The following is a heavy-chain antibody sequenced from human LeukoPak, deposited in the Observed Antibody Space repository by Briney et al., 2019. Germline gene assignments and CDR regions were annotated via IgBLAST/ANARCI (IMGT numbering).Heavy chain of an antibody. V-gene: IGHV4-30-2*01. D-gene: IGHD3-10*01. CDR3: ARMVLWFGELLSFDY. J-gene: IGHJ4*02. CDR1: GGSISSGGYS. Sequence: SETLSLTCAVSGGSISSGGYSWSWIRQPPGKGLEWIGYIYHSGSTYYNPSLKSRVTISVDRSKNQFSLKLSSVTAADTAVYYCARMVLWFGELLSFDYWGQGTLVTVSS. CDR2: IYHSGST.